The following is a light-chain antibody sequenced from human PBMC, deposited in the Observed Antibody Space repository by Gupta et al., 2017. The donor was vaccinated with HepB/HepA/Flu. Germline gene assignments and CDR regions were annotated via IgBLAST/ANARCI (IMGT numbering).Light chain of an antibody. V-gene: IGLV3-9*01. Sequence: SYALTQPLSVSVALGQTARITCGGINIGAKNVHWYQQKSGQAPVLVIYRDTNRTSETRERFSGSNSGNTATLTISRAQAGDEADYYCQVWDSSTEIFGGGTKLTVL. CDR1: NIGAKN. CDR2: RDT. CDR3: QVWDSSTEI. J-gene: IGLJ2*01.